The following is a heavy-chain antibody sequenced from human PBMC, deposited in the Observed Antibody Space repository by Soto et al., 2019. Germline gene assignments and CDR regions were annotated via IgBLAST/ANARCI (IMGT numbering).Heavy chain of an antibody. D-gene: IGHD2-15*01. CDR3: AKLVRGYCSGNTCDDY. Sequence: VQLLESGGGLIQPGGSLRLSCAASGFTFSYGIHWLRQAPGKGLEWVAYISYDSSNKFYGDSVKGRFTISRDNSKNTQFLQINSLRAEDTAVYYCAKLVRGYCSGNTCDDYWGQGTLVAVSS. CDR1: GFTFSYG. CDR2: ISYDSSNK. J-gene: IGHJ4*02. V-gene: IGHV3-30*18.